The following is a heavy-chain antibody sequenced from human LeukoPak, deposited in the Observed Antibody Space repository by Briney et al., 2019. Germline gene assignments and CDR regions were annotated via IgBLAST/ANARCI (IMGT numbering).Heavy chain of an antibody. V-gene: IGHV4-39*01. CDR2: IYYSGST. J-gene: IGHJ3*02. Sequence: SETLSLTCTVSGGSISSSSYYWGWIRQPPGKGLEWIGSIYYSGSTYYNPSLKSRVTISVDTSKNQFSLKLSSVTAADTAVYYCARGITMVRGVIDAFDIWGQGTMVTVSS. CDR1: GGSISSSSYY. D-gene: IGHD3-10*01. CDR3: ARGITMVRGVIDAFDI.